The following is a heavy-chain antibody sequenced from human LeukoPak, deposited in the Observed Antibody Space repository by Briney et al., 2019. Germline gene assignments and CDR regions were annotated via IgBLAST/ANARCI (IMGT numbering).Heavy chain of an antibody. D-gene: IGHD6-19*01. J-gene: IGHJ6*02. CDR1: GFTFSDYY. V-gene: IGHV3-11*01. CDR3: ARDSSGWQENYYYGIDV. CDR2: ISSSGSTI. Sequence: GGSLRLSCAASGFTFSDYYMSWIRQAPGKGLEWVSYISSSGSTIYYADSVKGRFTISRDNAKNSLYLQMNSLRAEDTAVYYCARDSSGWQENYYYGIDVWGQGTTVTVSS.